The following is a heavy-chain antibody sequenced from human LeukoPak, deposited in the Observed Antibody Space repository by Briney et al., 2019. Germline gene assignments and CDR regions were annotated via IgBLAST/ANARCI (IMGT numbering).Heavy chain of an antibody. D-gene: IGHD3-16*01. CDR2: ISSSSSYI. CDR1: GFTFSSYS. CDR3: ARVGYDWAIDY. Sequence: GGSLRLSCAASGFTFSSYSMNWVRQAPGKGLGWVSSISSSSSYIYYADSVKGRFTISRDNAKNSLYLQMNSLRAEDTAVYHCARVGYDWAIDYWGQGTLVTVSS. J-gene: IGHJ4*02. V-gene: IGHV3-21*01.